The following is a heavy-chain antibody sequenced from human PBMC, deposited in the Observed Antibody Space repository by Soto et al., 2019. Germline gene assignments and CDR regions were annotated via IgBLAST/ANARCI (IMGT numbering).Heavy chain of an antibody. CDR2: IITIFGTA. CDR1: GGTFSSYA. Sequence: QVQLVQSGAEVKKPGSSVKVSCKASGGTFSSYAISWVRQAPGQGLEWMGGIITIFGTANYAQKFQGRVTITADESTSTAYMELSSLRSEGTAVYYCARVVPAAIYYYYGMDVWGQGTTVTVSS. D-gene: IGHD2-2*02. V-gene: IGHV1-69*01. J-gene: IGHJ6*02. CDR3: ARVVPAAIYYYYGMDV.